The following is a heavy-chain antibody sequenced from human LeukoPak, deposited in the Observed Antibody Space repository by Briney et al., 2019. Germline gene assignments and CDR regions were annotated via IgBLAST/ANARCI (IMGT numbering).Heavy chain of an antibody. Sequence: SETLSLTCSVSGGSISSYYWSWIRQPPGRGLEWIGYIYYSGRTSYNPSLKSRVTISVDTSKNQFSLRLSSVTAADTAVYYCARAAEYYDYVWGSYRWDYWGQGTLVTVSS. V-gene: IGHV4-59*12. CDR2: IYYSGRT. J-gene: IGHJ4*02. D-gene: IGHD3-16*02. CDR1: GGSISSYY. CDR3: ARAAEYYDYVWGSYRWDY.